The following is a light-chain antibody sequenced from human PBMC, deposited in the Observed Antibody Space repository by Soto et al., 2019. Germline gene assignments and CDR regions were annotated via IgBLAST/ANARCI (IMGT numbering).Light chain of an antibody. V-gene: IGKV1-5*01. J-gene: IGKJ5*01. Sequence: DIQMTQSPSTLSAFLGDRVTITCRASQSISTSLAWYQQKPGKAPKLLIYAASSLQSGVPSRFSGSGSGTSFTLTISRLEPEDFAIYYCQHYGGTPITFGLGTRLEIK. CDR3: QHYGGTPIT. CDR2: AAS. CDR1: QSISTS.